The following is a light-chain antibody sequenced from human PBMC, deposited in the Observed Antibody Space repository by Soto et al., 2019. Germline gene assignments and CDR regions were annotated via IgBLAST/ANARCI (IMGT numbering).Light chain of an antibody. CDR3: QQYDTSST. V-gene: IGKV1-5*03. CDR2: KAS. Sequence: DIQMTQSPSTLSASVGDRVTITCRASQSISSWLAWYQQKPGKAPKLLIYKASSLESGVPSRFSGSGSGTAFTLNISSLQPDDFATYYCQQYDTSSTFGQGTKVEIK. J-gene: IGKJ1*01. CDR1: QSISSW.